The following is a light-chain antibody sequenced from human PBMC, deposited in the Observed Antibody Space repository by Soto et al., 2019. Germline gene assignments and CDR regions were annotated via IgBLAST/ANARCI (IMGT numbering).Light chain of an antibody. J-gene: IGLJ1*01. CDR3: SSYTTGNTRQIV. Sequence: QSVLTQPASVSGSPGQSITISCTGTSSDVGGYNYVSWYQHHPGKAPKLMIFDVSNRPSGVSNRFSGSKSGNTASLTISGLQPEDEADYYCSSYTTGNTRQIVFGTGTKVT. V-gene: IGLV2-14*03. CDR2: DVS. CDR1: SSDVGGYNY.